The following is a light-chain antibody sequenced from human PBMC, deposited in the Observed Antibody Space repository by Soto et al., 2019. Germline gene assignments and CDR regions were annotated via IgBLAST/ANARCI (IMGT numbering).Light chain of an antibody. CDR2: LNSDGSH. J-gene: IGLJ2*01. CDR3: QTWGTGIPV. CDR1: SGHSNYA. V-gene: IGLV4-69*01. Sequence: QSVLTQSPSASASLGASVKLTCTLSSGHSNYAIAWHQQQPEKGPQYLMKLNSDGSHTKGDGIPDRFSGSSSGAERYLTISSLQSEDEADYYCQTWGTGIPVFGGGTKLTVL.